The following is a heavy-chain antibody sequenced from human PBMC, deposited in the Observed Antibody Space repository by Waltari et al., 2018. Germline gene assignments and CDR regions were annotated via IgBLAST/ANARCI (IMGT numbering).Heavy chain of an antibody. Sequence: QVQLVQSGAEVKKPGASVKVSCKASGYTFTGYYMHWVRQAPGQGLEWRGGINPNSCGTNYEQKVQGRVTMTRDTAIRTAYSERSRLRSDDTAVDYGAREPPITTGNYYYGMDVWGQGTTVTVSS. D-gene: IGHD4-17*01. J-gene: IGHJ6*02. CDR2: INPNSCGT. CDR1: GYTFTGYY. CDR3: AREPPITTGNYYYGMDV. V-gene: IGHV1-2*02.